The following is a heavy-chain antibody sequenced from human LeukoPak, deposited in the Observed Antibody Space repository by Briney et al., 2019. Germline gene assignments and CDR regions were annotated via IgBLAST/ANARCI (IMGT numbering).Heavy chain of an antibody. J-gene: IGHJ4*02. D-gene: IGHD2-15*01. CDR1: GYSIGSGYY. V-gene: IGHV4-38-2*02. CDR3: ARQGRSDYFDY. Sequence: PSETLSLTCTVSGYSIGSGYYWGWIRQPPGKGLEWIGSIYHSGSTYYNPSLKSRVTISVDTSKNQFSLKLSSVTAADTAVYCCARQGRSDYFDYWGQGTLVTVSS. CDR2: IYHSGST.